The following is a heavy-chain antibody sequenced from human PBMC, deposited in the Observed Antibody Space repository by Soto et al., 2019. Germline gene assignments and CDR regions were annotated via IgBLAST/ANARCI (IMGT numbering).Heavy chain of an antibody. CDR2: INHSGST. V-gene: IGHV4-34*01. CDR1: GGSFSVYY. CDR3: ARGWVWFGDLKGWFDH. J-gene: IGHJ5*02. D-gene: IGHD3-10*01. Sequence: LSRTCAVYGGSFSVYYWSWISQPPGKGLEWIGEINHSGSTNYNPSLKSRVTISVDTSKNQFSLKLTSVTAADTAVYYCARGWVWFGDLKGWFDHWGQGTLVTVSS.